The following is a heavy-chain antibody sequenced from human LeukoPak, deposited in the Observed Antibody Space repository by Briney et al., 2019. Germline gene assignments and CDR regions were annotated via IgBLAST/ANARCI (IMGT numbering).Heavy chain of an antibody. CDR1: GFTFSSYA. Sequence: GGSLRLSCAASGFTFSSYAMSWVRQAPGKGLEWVSDISGSGSNTYYADSVKGRFTISRDNAKNSLYLQMNSLRAEDTAVYYCARQWLGEYYFDYWGQGTLVTVSS. CDR3: ARQWLGEYYFDY. V-gene: IGHV3-23*01. CDR2: ISGSGSNT. J-gene: IGHJ4*02. D-gene: IGHD6-19*01.